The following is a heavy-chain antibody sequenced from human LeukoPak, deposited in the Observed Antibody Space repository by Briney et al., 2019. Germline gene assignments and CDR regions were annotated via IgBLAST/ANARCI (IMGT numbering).Heavy chain of an antibody. CDR3: ARAKSRGRMIVVVKAYDAFDI. CDR2: ISYDGSNK. J-gene: IGHJ3*02. V-gene: IGHV3-30-3*01. CDR1: GFTFSSYA. Sequence: PGGSLRLSCAASGFTFSSYAMHWVRQAPGKGLEWVAVISYDGSNKYYADSVKGRFTISRDNSKNTLYLQMNSLRAEDTAVYYCARAKSRGRMIVVVKAYDAFDIWGQGTMVTVSS. D-gene: IGHD3-22*01.